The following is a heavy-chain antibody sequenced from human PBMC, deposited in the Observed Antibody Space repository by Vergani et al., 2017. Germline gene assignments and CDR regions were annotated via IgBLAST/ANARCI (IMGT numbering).Heavy chain of an antibody. CDR2: IYYSGST. D-gene: IGHD4-17*01. V-gene: IGHV4-34*01. CDR3: ARDARLGYGDYGGVFDY. Sequence: QVQLQQWGAGLLKPSETLSLTCAVYGGSFSGYYWSWIRQHPGKGLEWIGYIYYSGSTYYNPSLKSRVTISVDTSKNQFSLKLSSVTAADTAVYYCARDARLGYGDYGGVFDYWGQGTLVTVSS. J-gene: IGHJ4*02. CDR1: GGSFSGYY.